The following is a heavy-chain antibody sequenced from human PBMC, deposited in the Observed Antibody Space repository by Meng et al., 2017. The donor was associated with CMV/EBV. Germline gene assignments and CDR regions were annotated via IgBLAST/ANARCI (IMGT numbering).Heavy chain of an antibody. CDR2: MNPNSGNT. V-gene: IGHV1-8*01. CDR1: GYTFTSYD. CDR3: ARMLAPVYGMDV. D-gene: IGHD2-8*01. Sequence: ASVKVSCKASGYTFTSYDINWVRQATGQGLEWMGWMNPNSGNTGYAQKFQGRVTMTRNTSISTAYMELSSLRSEDTAVYYCARMLAPVYGMDVWGQGTTVTVSS. J-gene: IGHJ6*02.